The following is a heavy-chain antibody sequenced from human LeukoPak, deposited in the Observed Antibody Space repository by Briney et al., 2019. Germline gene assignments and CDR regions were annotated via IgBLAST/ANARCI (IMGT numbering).Heavy chain of an antibody. CDR2: ISSSSSYI. CDR3: AREYCSGGSCYQIAGNWFDP. J-gene: IGHJ5*02. CDR1: GFTFSSYS. D-gene: IGHD2-15*01. Sequence: GGSLRLSCAASGFTFSSYSMNWVRQAPGKGLEWVSSISSSSSYIYYADSVKGRFTISRDNAKNSLYLQMNSPRAEDTAVYYCAREYCSGGSCYQIAGNWFDPWGQGTLVTVSS. V-gene: IGHV3-21*01.